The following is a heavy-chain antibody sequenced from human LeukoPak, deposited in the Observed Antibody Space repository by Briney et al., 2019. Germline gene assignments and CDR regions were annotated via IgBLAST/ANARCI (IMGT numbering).Heavy chain of an antibody. V-gene: IGHV3-7*05. CDR3: ARGLNWAFDY. J-gene: IGHJ4*02. CDR2: IKQDGSEK. D-gene: IGHD3-16*01. CDR1: KFTFSNYW. Sequence: SGGSLRLSCAASKFTFSNYWMSWVRQAPGIGLEWVANIKQDGSEKYYADSVKGRFTVSRDNAKNSLYLQMINLRAEDTAVYYCARGLNWAFDYWGQGTLVTVSS.